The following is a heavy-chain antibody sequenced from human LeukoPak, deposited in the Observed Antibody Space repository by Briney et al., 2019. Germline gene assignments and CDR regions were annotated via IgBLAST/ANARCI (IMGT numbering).Heavy chain of an antibody. CDR2: INHSGST. Sequence: SETLSLTCAVYGGSFSGYYWSWIRQPPGKGLEWIGEINHSGSTNYNPSLKSRVTISVDTSKNQFSLKLSSVTAADTAVYYCARGGAIFGVVTRYYMDVWGKGTTVTVSS. CDR1: GGSFSGYY. CDR3: ARGGAIFGVVTRYYMDV. D-gene: IGHD3-3*01. V-gene: IGHV4-34*01. J-gene: IGHJ6*03.